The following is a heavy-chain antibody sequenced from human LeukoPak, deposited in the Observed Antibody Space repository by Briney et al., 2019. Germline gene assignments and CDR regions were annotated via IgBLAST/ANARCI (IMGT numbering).Heavy chain of an antibody. J-gene: IGHJ4*02. V-gene: IGHV3-74*03. CDR2: INSDGSGT. Sequence: GGSLRLSCAASGFTFSNYWMHWVRQAPGKGLVWVSHINSDGSGTTYADSVKGRFTISRDNAKSTLYLQMNSLRAVDTAVYYCAREGYYDSSGQIDYWGQGTLVTVSS. CDR1: GFTFSNYW. CDR3: AREGYYDSSGQIDY. D-gene: IGHD3-22*01.